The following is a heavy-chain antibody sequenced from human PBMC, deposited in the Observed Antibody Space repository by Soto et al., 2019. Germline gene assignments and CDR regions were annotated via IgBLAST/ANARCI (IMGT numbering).Heavy chain of an antibody. J-gene: IGHJ3*01. CDR1: GGTFSSYT. Sequence: SVKVSCKASGGTFSSYTSSWVRQAPGQGLEWMGRIIPILGIANYAQKFQGRVTITADKSTSTAYMELSSLRSEDTAVYYCASGAGGIAAADPWGQGTMVTVSS. V-gene: IGHV1-69*02. CDR3: ASGAGGIAAADP. CDR2: IIPILGIA. D-gene: IGHD6-13*01.